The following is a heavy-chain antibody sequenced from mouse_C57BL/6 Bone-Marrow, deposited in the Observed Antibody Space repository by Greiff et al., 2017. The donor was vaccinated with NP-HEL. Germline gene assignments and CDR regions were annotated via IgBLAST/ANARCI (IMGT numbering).Heavy chain of an antibody. Sequence: QVQLQQPGAELVKPGASVKLSCKASGYTFTSYWMHWVKQRPGQGLEWIGMIHPNSGSTNYNEKFKSKATLTVDKSSSTAYMQLSSLTSEDSAVYYCARGAAQALYAMDYWGQGTSVTVSS. D-gene: IGHD3-2*02. V-gene: IGHV1-64*01. J-gene: IGHJ4*01. CDR2: IHPNSGST. CDR3: ARGAAQALYAMDY. CDR1: GYTFTSYW.